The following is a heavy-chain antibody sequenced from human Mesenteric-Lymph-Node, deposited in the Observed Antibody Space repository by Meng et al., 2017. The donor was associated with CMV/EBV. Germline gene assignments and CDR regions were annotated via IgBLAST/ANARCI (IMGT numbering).Heavy chain of an antibody. CDR2: INHSGIT. CDR1: GGSLSGYS. J-gene: IGHJ3*02. Sequence: SETLSLTCAVYGGSLSGYSWSWIRQPPGKGLEWIGEINHSGITNYNPSLMSRVTVSADTSKNQFSLKITSVTAADTAVYYCVARAFDIWGQGTMVTVSS. V-gene: IGHV4-34*01. CDR3: VARAFDI.